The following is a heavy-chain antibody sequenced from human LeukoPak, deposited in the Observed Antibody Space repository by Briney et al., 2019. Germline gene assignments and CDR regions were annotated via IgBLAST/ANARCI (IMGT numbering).Heavy chain of an antibody. V-gene: IGHV4-59*01. CDR1: GGYISSYY. D-gene: IGHD6-19*01. Sequence: SETLSLTCTVSGGYISSYYWSWIRQPPGKALEWIGYIYYSGSTNYNLSLKSRVTISVDTSKNQFSLKLSSVTAADTAVYYCARDRLGYSSGDQFDPWGQGTLVTVSS. CDR2: IYYSGST. CDR3: ARDRLGYSSGDQFDP. J-gene: IGHJ5*02.